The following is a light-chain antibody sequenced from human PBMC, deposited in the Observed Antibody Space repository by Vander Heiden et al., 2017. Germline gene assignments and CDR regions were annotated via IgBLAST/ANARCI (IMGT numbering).Light chain of an antibody. Sequence: QSALTQPASASGSPAQSIIISSTGPSRDVGSYHLVSWYQQNPGKAPKVMIYEVTKRASGVSNRFSGSKSGNTASLAISGLQAEDEADYYCCSYAGSNTVIFGGGTKLTVL. CDR2: EVT. CDR3: CSYAGSNTVI. CDR1: SRDVGSYHL. J-gene: IGLJ2*01. V-gene: IGLV2-23*02.